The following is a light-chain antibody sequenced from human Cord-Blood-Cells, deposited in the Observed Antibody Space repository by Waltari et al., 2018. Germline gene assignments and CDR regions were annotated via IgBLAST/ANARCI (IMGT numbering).Light chain of an antibody. CDR1: SSDVGSYNL. Sequence: QSALTQPASVSGSPGQSITISCPGTSSDVGSYNLVSWYQQHPGKAPKLMIYEGSKRPSGVSNRFSVSKSGNTASLTISGLKAEDEADYYCCSYAGSSTLVFGGGTKLTVL. CDR2: EGS. V-gene: IGLV2-23*01. CDR3: CSYAGSSTLV. J-gene: IGLJ2*01.